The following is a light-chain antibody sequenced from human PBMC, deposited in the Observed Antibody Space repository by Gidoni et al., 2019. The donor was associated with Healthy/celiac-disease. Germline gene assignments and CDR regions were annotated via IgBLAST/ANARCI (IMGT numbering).Light chain of an antibody. CDR2: RDS. CDR3: QVWDSSTVV. J-gene: IGLJ2*01. Sequence: SYELTQPLSVSVALGQTARSTCGGNNIGSKNVHWYQQKPGQAPVLVIYRDSTRPSGIPERFSGSNSGNTATLTISRAQAGDEADYYCQVWDSSTVVFGGGTKLTVL. V-gene: IGLV3-9*01. CDR1: NIGSKN.